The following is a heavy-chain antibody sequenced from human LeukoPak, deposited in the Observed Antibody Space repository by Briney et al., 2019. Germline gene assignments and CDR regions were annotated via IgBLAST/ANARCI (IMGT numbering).Heavy chain of an antibody. D-gene: IGHD3-22*01. Sequence: PSETLSLTCTVSGGSIGSYYWSWIRQPPGKGLEWIGYIYYSGSTNYNPSLKSRVTISVDTSKNQFSLKLSSVTAADTAVYYCARARSAMIVVGWGAFVIWGQGTMVTVSS. J-gene: IGHJ3*02. V-gene: IGHV4-59*01. CDR1: GGSIGSYY. CDR2: IYYSGST. CDR3: ARARSAMIVVGWGAFVI.